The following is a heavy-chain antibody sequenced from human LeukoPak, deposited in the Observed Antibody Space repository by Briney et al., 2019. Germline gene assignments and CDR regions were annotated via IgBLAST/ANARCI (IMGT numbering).Heavy chain of an antibody. Sequence: SETLSLTCTISGDSISSSNYYWGWIRQPPGKGLEWIGNIYYSGRTYYSPSLNSRVTISVDTSKNDFSLKLSSATAADTAVYYCARLYYYDSSGPPLWGQGTMVAVSS. D-gene: IGHD3-22*01. V-gene: IGHV4-39*02. CDR1: GDSISSSNYY. J-gene: IGHJ4*02. CDR2: IYYSGRT. CDR3: ARLYYYDSSGPPL.